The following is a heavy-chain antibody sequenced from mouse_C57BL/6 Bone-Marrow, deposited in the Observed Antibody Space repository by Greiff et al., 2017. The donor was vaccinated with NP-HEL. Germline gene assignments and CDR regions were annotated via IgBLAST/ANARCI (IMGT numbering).Heavy chain of an antibody. V-gene: IGHV5-12*01. CDR2: ISNGGGST. J-gene: IGHJ4*01. Sequence: EVQVVESGGGLVQPGGFLKLSCAASGFTFSDYYMYWVRQTPEKRLEWVAYISNGGGSTYYPDTVKGRFTISRDNAKNTLYLQMSRLKSEDTAMYYCARHEHYYGKESYAMDYWGQGTSVTVSS. CDR3: ARHEHYYGKESYAMDY. D-gene: IGHD1-1*01. CDR1: GFTFSDYY.